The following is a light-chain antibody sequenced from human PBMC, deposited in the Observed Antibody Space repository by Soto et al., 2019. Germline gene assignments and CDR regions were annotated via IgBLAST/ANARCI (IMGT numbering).Light chain of an antibody. V-gene: IGKV1-5*01. CDR3: QQHNSSPWT. CDR1: QSISDW. J-gene: IGKJ1*01. CDR2: DAS. Sequence: DIQMTQSPSTLSASVGDRVTVTWRASQSISDWLAWFQQKPGKAPKLMIYDASSLESGVPSRFSGSGSGTEFTLTINSLQPEDFATYYCQQHNSSPWTFGQGTKVDNK.